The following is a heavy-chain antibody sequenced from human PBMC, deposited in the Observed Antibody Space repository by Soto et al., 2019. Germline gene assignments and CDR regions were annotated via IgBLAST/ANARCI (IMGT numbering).Heavy chain of an antibody. CDR3: AKPSYDFWSGYCGRGMDV. CDR2: ISYDGSNK. D-gene: IGHD3-3*01. CDR1: GFTFSSYG. V-gene: IGHV3-30*18. J-gene: IGHJ6*02. Sequence: GGSLRLSCAASGFTFSSYGMHWVRQAPGKGLEWVAVISYDGSNKYYADSVKGRFTISRDNSKNTLYLQMNSLRAEDTAVYYCAKPSYDFWSGYCGRGMDVWGQGTTVTVSS.